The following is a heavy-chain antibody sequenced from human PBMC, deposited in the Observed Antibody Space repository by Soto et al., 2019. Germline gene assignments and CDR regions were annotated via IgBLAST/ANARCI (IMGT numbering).Heavy chain of an antibody. J-gene: IGHJ6*02. Sequence: GESLKISCKGSGYSFTSYWISWVRQMPGKGLEWMGRIDPSDSYTNYSPSFQGHVAISADKSISTAYLQWSSLKASDTAMYYCARHRTVRYYYGMDVWGQGTTVTVSS. CDR3: ARHRTVRYYYGMDV. CDR2: IDPSDSYT. CDR1: GYSFTSYW. D-gene: IGHD4-4*01. V-gene: IGHV5-10-1*01.